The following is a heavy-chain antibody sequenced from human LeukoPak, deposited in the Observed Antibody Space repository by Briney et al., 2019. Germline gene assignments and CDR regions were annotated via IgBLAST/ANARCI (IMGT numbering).Heavy chain of an antibody. CDR3: AAYSSGWYSTGNDAFDI. D-gene: IGHD6-19*01. J-gene: IGHJ3*02. Sequence: ASVKVSCKASGYTFTSYDINWVRQATGQGLEWVGWMNPNSGNTGYAQKFQGRVTMTRNTSISTAYMELSSLRSEDTAVYYCAAYSSGWYSTGNDAFDIWGQGTMVTVSS. CDR1: GYTFTSYD. V-gene: IGHV1-8*01. CDR2: MNPNSGNT.